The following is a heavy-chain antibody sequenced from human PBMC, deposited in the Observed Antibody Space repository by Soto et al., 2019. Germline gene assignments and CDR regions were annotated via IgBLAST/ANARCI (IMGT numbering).Heavy chain of an antibody. CDR1: GGTFSSYA. CDR2: IIPIFGTA. D-gene: IGHD2-15*01. J-gene: IGHJ5*02. V-gene: IGHV1-69*01. CDR3: ARAARDIVVVVAATNNWFDP. Sequence: QVQLVQSGAEVKKPGSSVKVSCKASGGTFSSYAISWVRQAPGQGLEWMGGIIPIFGTANYAQKFQGRVTITADEYTSTAYMELSSLRSEDTAVYYCARAARDIVVVVAATNNWFDPWGQGTLVTVSS.